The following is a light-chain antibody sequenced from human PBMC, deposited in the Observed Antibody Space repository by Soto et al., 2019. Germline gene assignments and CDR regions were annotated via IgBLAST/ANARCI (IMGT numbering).Light chain of an antibody. CDR1: QSVSRN. J-gene: IGKJ1*01. CDR2: GAS. V-gene: IGKV3-15*01. Sequence: EIVLTQSPATLSVSRGERATLSCMASQSVSRNLAWYQQKPGQAPRLLIYGASTRATGIPARFSGSGSGTEFTLTISSLQSEDFAVYYCQQYNNWPPWTFGQGTKVDIK. CDR3: QQYNNWPPWT.